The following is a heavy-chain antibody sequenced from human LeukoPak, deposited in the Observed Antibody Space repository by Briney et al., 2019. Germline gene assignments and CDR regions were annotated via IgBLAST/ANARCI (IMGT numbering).Heavy chain of an antibody. V-gene: IGHV3-7*01. CDR1: GFTLSDYW. CDR2: IKQDGSEK. J-gene: IGHJ4*02. Sequence: GGSLRLSCAASGFTLSDYWMSWVRQAPGKGLEWVANIKQDGSEKYYVDPVKGRFTISRDNAKNSLYLQMNSLRAEDTAVYYCARRRERQTYDCWGRGTLVTVSS. D-gene: IGHD1-26*01. CDR3: ARRRERQTYDC.